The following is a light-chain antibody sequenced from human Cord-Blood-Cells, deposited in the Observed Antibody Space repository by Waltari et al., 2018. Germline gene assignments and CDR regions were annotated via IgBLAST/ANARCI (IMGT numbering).Light chain of an antibody. CDR2: AVS. CDR1: GSADVGYLF. V-gene: IGLV2-14*03. J-gene: IGLJ3*02. Sequence: QYALTQPASVSGSPGQSITISWAGTGSADVGYLFVSWYQPHPGKAPKLMIYAVSTRPSGVSNRFSGSKSGNTASLTISGLQAEDEADYYCSSYTSSSTWVFGGGTKLTVL. CDR3: SSYTSSSTWV.